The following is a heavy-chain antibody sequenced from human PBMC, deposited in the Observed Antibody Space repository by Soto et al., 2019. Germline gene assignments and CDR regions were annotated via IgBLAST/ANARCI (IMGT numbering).Heavy chain of an antibody. CDR3: AHRLITTAGRWFDP. CDR1: GFSLSVSGVG. D-gene: IGHD6-13*01. Sequence: SGPTLVNPTQTLTLTCSFSGFSLSVSGVGVGWIRQPPGKALEWLALIYWNDDKRYSPSLKSRLTITKDTSKNQVVLTMTNMDPVDTATYYCAHRLITTAGRWFDPWGPGTLVT. V-gene: IGHV2-5*01. CDR2: IYWNDDK. J-gene: IGHJ5*02.